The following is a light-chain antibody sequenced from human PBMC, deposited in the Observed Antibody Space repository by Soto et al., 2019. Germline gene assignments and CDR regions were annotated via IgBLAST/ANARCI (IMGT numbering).Light chain of an antibody. Sequence: DIQMTQSPSTLSGSVGDRVTITCRASQTISSWLAWYQQKPGKAPKLLIYKASTLKSGVPSRFRGSGSGTEFTLTISSLQPDDFATYSCQHYNSYSEAFGQGTTVELE. V-gene: IGKV1-5*03. CDR2: KAS. J-gene: IGKJ1*01. CDR1: QTISSW. CDR3: QHYNSYSEA.